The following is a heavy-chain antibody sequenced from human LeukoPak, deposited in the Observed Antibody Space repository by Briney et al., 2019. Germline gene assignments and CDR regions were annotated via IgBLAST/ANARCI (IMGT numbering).Heavy chain of an antibody. Sequence: PSQTLSLTCTVSGGSIGRDGYYWGWIRQSAEKGLEYIGRIFSDTEYTSYNPSLSGRVTISQDLSKNQFSLRLTSVTAADTAVYYCARASYSYDISGWVPFDYWGQGTLVTVSS. CDR3: ARASYSYDISGWVPFDY. D-gene: IGHD3-22*01. V-gene: IGHV4-61*02. CDR1: GGSIGRDGYY. J-gene: IGHJ4*02. CDR2: IFSDTEYT.